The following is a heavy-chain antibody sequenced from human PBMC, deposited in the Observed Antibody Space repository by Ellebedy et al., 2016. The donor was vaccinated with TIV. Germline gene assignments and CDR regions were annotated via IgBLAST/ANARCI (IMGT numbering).Heavy chain of an antibody. CDR2: INHSGDT. Sequence: SETLSLXXAVYGGSFNGYFWSWIRQPPGKGLEWIGEINHSGDTNYSPSLKSRVTISVDTSKNQFSLKLSSVTAADMGVYYCARGGDAYPDRPNDYWGQGTLVTVSS. V-gene: IGHV4-34*01. CDR3: ARGGDAYPDRPNDY. J-gene: IGHJ4*02. D-gene: IGHD5-24*01. CDR1: GGSFNGYF.